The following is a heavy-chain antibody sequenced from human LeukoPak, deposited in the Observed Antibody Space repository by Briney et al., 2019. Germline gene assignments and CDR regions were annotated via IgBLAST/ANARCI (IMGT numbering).Heavy chain of an antibody. V-gene: IGHV4-34*01. CDR1: GGSFSGYY. J-gene: IGHJ4*02. CDR3: ARRGYSSSSLRY. Sequence: SETLSLTCAVYGGSFSGYYWSWIRQPPGEGLEWIGEINHSGSTNYNPSLKSRVTISVDTSKNQFSLKLSSVTAADTAVYYCARRGYSSSSLRYWGQGTLVTVSS. CDR2: INHSGST. D-gene: IGHD6-6*01.